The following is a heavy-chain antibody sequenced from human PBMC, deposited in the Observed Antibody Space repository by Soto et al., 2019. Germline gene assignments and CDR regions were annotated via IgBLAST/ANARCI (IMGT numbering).Heavy chain of an antibody. CDR2: ISNTGATT. CDR3: AKGGGYSYRFLDL. Sequence: GWSLRLSCSTSGFSITKHAMNWVRQAPGKGLEWVSTISNTGATTYYAASVKGRFTVSRDNSNNRVFLQMKSLRAEDTAVYYCAKGGGYSYRFLDLWGQGTLVTVSA. J-gene: IGHJ4*02. CDR1: GFSITKHA. V-gene: IGHV3-23*01. D-gene: IGHD5-18*01.